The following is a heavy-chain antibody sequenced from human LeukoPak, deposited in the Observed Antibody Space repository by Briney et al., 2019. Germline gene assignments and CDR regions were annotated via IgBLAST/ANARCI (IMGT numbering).Heavy chain of an antibody. CDR1: GFTFSDYA. D-gene: IGHD6-13*01. V-gene: IGHV3-23*01. Sequence: GGSLRLSYAASGFTFSDYAMNWVRQAPGKGLEWVASITFTGVSTYYADSVKGRFTISRDNSESTLFLEMTSLRAEDTAVYFCAKGRSRFPAFDYWGQGALVTVSS. J-gene: IGHJ4*02. CDR2: ITFTGVST. CDR3: AKGRSRFPAFDY.